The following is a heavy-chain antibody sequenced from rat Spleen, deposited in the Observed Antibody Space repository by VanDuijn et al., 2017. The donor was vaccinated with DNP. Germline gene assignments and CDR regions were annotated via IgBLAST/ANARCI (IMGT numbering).Heavy chain of an antibody. CDR3: TSNPHIRTAAPFDY. Sequence: EVQLVESGGGLVQPGRSLKLSCVASGFTFNNYWMTWIRQVPGKGLEWVASIINTGGSTYYPDSVKGRFTISRDNAENTVYLQMNSLRSEDTATYYCTSNPHIRTAAPFDYWGQGVMVTVSS. V-gene: IGHV5-31*01. D-gene: IGHD3-8*01. J-gene: IGHJ2*01. CDR2: IINTGGST. CDR1: GFTFNNYW.